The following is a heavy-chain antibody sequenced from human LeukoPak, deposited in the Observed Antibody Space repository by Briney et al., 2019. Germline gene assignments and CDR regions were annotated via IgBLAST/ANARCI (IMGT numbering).Heavy chain of an antibody. J-gene: IGHJ4*02. CDR1: GYTFTSYY. CDR3: ARDSSGNFDY. Sequence: SVKVSCTASGYTFTSYYMHWVRQAPGQGLEWMGGIIPIFGTANYAQKFQGRVTITADESTSTAYMELSSLRSEDTAVYYCARDSSGNFDYWGQGTLVTVSS. V-gene: IGHV1-69*13. CDR2: IIPIFGTA. D-gene: IGHD1-26*01.